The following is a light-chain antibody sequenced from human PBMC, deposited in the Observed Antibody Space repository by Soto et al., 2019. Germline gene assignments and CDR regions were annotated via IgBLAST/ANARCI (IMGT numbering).Light chain of an antibody. CDR2: GDS. J-gene: IGLJ1*01. CDR3: QSYDSTLDARYV. V-gene: IGLV1-40*01. Sequence: QAVVTQPPSESGAPGQRVTISCTGSGSNIGAGYDVHWYQHRPGTAPKLLVFGDSHRPSGVPDRFSGSKSGTSASLAITGLQAEDEGDYYCQSYDSTLDARYVFGTGTKLTVL. CDR1: GSNIGAGYD.